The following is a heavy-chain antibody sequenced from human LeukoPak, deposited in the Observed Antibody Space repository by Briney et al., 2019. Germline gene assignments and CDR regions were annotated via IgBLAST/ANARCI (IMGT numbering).Heavy chain of an antibody. D-gene: IGHD1-26*01. Sequence: PSETLSLTCTVSGGSISSSSYYWGWIRQPPGKGLEWIGSIYYSGSTYYNPSLKSRVTISVDTSKNQFSLKLSSVTAADTAVYYCARHRGGGSYGDAFDIWGQGTMVTVSS. CDR3: ARHRGGGSYGDAFDI. J-gene: IGHJ3*02. CDR1: GGSISSSSYY. CDR2: IYYSGST. V-gene: IGHV4-39*01.